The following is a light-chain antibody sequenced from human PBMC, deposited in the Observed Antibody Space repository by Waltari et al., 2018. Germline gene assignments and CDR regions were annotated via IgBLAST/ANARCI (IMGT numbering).Light chain of an antibody. CDR2: EVS. CDR1: SSYVGSYTR. J-gene: IGLJ3*02. V-gene: IGLV2-18*02. Sequence: QSALTQPPSVSGSPGQSVTISCTGTSSYVGSYTRLSWFQQPPGTAPKLMIYEVSNRPSGVPDRFSGSKSGNTASLTISGLQAEDEADYYCSSYTTRSTWVFGGGTKLTVL. CDR3: SSYTTRSTWV.